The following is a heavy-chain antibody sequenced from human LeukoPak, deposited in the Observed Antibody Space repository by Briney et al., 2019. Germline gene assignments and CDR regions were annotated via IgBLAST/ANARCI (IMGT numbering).Heavy chain of an antibody. CDR2: ISYDGSNK. D-gene: IGHD2-2*02. V-gene: IGHV3-30*18. CDR1: GFTFSSYG. Sequence: GGSLRLSCAASGFTFSSYGMHWVRQAPGKGLEWVAVISYDGSNKYYADSVKGRFTISRDNSKNTLYLQMNSLRAEDTAVYYCAKQGLPATAIYYFDYWGQGTLVTVSS. J-gene: IGHJ4*02. CDR3: AKQGLPATAIYYFDY.